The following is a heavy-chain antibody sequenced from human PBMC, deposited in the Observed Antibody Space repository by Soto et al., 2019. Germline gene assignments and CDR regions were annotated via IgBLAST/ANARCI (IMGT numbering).Heavy chain of an antibody. J-gene: IGHJ5*02. CDR2: IYHSGST. Sequence: PSETLSLTCAVSGCSISSSNWWSWVRQPPGKGLEWIGEIYHSGSTNYNPSLKSRVTISVDKSKNQFSLKLSSVTAADTAVYYCARAYDYRSNWFDPWGQGTLVTVSS. V-gene: IGHV4-4*02. CDR3: ARAYDYRSNWFDP. D-gene: IGHD4-4*01. CDR1: GCSISSSNW.